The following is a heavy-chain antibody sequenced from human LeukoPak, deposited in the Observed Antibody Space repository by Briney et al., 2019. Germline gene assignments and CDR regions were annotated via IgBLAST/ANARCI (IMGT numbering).Heavy chain of an antibody. V-gene: IGHV7-4-1*02. CDR1: GYTFTSYA. D-gene: IGHD1-26*01. J-gene: IGHJ4*02. Sequence: ASVKVSCKASGYTFTSYAINWVRQAPGQGLEWMGWINTTTGNPTYAQGFTGRFVFSLDTSVSTAYLQISGLKAEDTAVYYCAREWELLVDYWGQGTLVTVPS. CDR3: AREWELLVDY. CDR2: INTTTGNP.